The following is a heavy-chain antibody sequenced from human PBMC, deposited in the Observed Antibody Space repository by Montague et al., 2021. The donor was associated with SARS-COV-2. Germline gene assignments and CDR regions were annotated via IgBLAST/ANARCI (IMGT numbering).Heavy chain of an antibody. CDR1: GFSLSTSGMC. CDR3: ARILVAAAGSPIDP. D-gene: IGHD6-13*01. V-gene: IGHV2-70*11. Sequence: PALVKPTQTLTLTCTFSGFSLSTSGMCVSWIRQPPGKALEWLARIDWDDDKYYSTSLKTRLTISKDTSKNQVVLTMTNMDPVDTATYYCARILVAAAGSPIDPWGQGTRVTVSA. CDR2: IDWDDDK. J-gene: IGHJ5*02.